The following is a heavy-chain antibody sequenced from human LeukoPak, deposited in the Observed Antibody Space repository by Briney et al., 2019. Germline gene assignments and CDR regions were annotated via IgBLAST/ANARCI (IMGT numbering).Heavy chain of an antibody. CDR2: ITISTGII. CDR3: ARETPYSSSWTVFDY. J-gene: IGHJ4*02. CDR1: GFTFSDYN. V-gene: IGHV3-48*01. D-gene: IGHD6-13*01. Sequence: PGGSLRLSCAASGFTFSDYNMNWVRQAPGKGREWVAYITISTGIIYYADSVKGRFTISRDNAKNSLYLQMNSLRAEDTAVYYCARETPYSSSWTVFDYWGQGTLVTVSS.